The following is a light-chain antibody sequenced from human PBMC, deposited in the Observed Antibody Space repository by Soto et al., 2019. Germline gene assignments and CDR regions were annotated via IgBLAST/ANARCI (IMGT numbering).Light chain of an antibody. CDR2: GNS. J-gene: IGLJ3*02. CDR1: NSNIGAGYD. Sequence: QSVLTQPPSVSGAPGQRVTISCTGSNSNIGAGYDVHWYQQLPGTAPKLLIYGNSNRPSGVPDRFSGSKSGTSASLAITGLQAEDEADYYCQSYDISLSGGVFGGGTKLTVL. CDR3: QSYDISLSGGV. V-gene: IGLV1-40*01.